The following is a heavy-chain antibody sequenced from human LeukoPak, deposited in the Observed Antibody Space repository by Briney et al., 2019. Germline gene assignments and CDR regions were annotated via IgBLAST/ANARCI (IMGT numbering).Heavy chain of an antibody. CDR1: GFTFSSYA. Sequence: GGSLRLSCAASGFTFSSYAMHWVRQAPGKGLEGVAVISYDGSNKYYADSVKGRFTISRDNSKNTLYLQMNSLRAEDTAVYYCARGYYDSSGYYPGEAYYFDYWGQGTLVTVSS. CDR3: ARGYYDSSGYYPGEAYYFDY. CDR2: ISYDGSNK. V-gene: IGHV3-30*04. J-gene: IGHJ4*02. D-gene: IGHD3-22*01.